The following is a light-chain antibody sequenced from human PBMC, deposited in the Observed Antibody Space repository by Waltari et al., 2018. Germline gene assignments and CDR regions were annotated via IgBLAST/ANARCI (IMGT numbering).Light chain of an antibody. CDR3: QDLHDYPV. J-gene: IGKJ3*01. Sequence: IQLTQSPSSLSASVGDRVTTSCRASHDISSHLAWYQQKPGKAPTPLIYPASTLESGVPSRFSGSGSGTEFTLTITSLQPEDFATYFCQDLHDYPVFGPGTKVDIK. CDR2: PAS. V-gene: IGKV1-9*01. CDR1: HDISSH.